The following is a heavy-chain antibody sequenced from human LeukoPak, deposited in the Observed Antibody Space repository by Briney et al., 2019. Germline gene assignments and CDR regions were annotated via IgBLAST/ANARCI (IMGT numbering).Heavy chain of an antibody. CDR1: GVFFNDYY. V-gene: IGHV4-34*01. CDR2: INHSGYT. D-gene: IGHD4-17*01. J-gene: IGHJ4*02. CDR3: TRMTTGHDY. Sequence: DPSETLSLICAVSGVFFNDYYWSWVRQTPGKGLEWIGEINHSGYTNDSPSLKSRVTLSIDTSRKQFSLNLRSVTVADSGIYYCTRMTTGHDYWGQGTLVTVSS.